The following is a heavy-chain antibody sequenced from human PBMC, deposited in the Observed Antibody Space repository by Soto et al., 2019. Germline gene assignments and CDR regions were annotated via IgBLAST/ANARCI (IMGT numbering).Heavy chain of an antibody. D-gene: IGHD6-13*01. CDR2: ISAYNGNT. CDR1: GYTFTSCG. CDR3: ARSGIAAAGTQYYYYGMDV. J-gene: IGHJ6*02. V-gene: IGHV1-18*01. Sequence: QVQLVQSGAEVKKPGASVKVSCKASGYTFTSCGISWVRQAPGQGLEWMGWISAYNGNTNYAQKLQGRVTMTTDTXXSXAXTELRSLRSDDTAVYYCARSGIAAAGTQYYYYGMDVWGQGTTVTVSS.